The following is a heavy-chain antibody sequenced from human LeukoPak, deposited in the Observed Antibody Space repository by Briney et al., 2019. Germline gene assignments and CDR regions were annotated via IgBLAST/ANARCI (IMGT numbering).Heavy chain of an antibody. D-gene: IGHD5-12*01. CDR2: ISSSSSNI. J-gene: IGHJ4*02. CDR3: ARDPRIVATIYDY. Sequence: GGSLRLSCAASGFTFSSYSMNWVRQAPGKGLEWVSSISSSSSNIYYADSVKGRFTISRDNAKNSLYLQMNSLRAEDTAVYYCARDPRIVATIYDYWGQGTLVTVSS. CDR1: GFTFSSYS. V-gene: IGHV3-21*01.